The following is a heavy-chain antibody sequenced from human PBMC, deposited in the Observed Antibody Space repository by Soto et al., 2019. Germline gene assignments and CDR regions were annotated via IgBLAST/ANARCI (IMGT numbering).Heavy chain of an antibody. CDR3: APQSPDYAKRDFDY. J-gene: IGHJ4*02. D-gene: IGHD4-17*01. V-gene: IGHV1-8*03. CDR1: GYTFTTYD. CDR2: MNPNSGNT. Sequence: ASVKVSCEASGYTFTTYDINWLRQSSGQGLVWMGWMNPNSGNTGYAQKFQDRVTITWDTAASTAYMELSSLASEDTAVYYCAPQSPDYAKRDFDYWGQGTLVTVSS.